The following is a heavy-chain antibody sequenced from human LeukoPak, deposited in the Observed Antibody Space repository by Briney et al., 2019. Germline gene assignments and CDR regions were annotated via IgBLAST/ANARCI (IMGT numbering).Heavy chain of an antibody. Sequence: SETLSLTCTVSGGSIRSYYWSWIRQPPGKGLEWIGDAYYTGSTNYNPSLKSRVTISLDTSKNQFSLKLNSVTAADTAVYYCARESKLGSTWYFDLWGRGTLVTVSS. V-gene: IGHV4-59*01. CDR2: AYYTGST. CDR3: ARESKLGSTWYFDL. CDR1: GGSIRSYY. D-gene: IGHD7-27*01. J-gene: IGHJ2*01.